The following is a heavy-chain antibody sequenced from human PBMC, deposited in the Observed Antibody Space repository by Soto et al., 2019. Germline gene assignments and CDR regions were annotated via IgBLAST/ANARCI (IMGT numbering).Heavy chain of an antibody. V-gene: IGHV3-30*18. CDR3: AKDRYSGTYPTDFDY. D-gene: IGHD1-26*01. CDR1: GFTFSSYG. Sequence: QVQLVQSGGGVVQPGRSLRLSGAGSGFTFSSYGIHWVRQAPGKGLEWVALISYDGGNEKYTESVKDRFTISRDDSHNVAYLQMSSLRTEDTAMYYCAKDRYSGTYPTDFDYWGQGSLVTVSS. J-gene: IGHJ4*02. CDR2: ISYDGGNE.